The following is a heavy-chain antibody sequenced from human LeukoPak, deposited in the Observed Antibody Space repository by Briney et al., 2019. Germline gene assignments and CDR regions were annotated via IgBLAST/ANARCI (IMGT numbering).Heavy chain of an antibody. Sequence: KASETLSLTCDVSGGSIDSTNWWNWVRQPPGKGLEWIGEIHHDGRINYNPSLKSRVTLSVDKSKNQFSLRLNSVTAADTAMYYCARSHDHLWGNYPDYRGQGTLVTVSS. CDR1: GGSIDSTNW. CDR2: IHHDGRI. V-gene: IGHV4/OR15-8*01. J-gene: IGHJ4*02. CDR3: ARSHDHLWGNYPDY. D-gene: IGHD3-16*02.